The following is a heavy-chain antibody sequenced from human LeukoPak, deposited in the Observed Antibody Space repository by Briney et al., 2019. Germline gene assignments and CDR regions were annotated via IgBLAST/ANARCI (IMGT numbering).Heavy chain of an antibody. D-gene: IGHD3-16*01. CDR2: ISGSGGST. CDR3: AKGYYDYVWGSYYFDY. CDR1: GFTFSSYA. Sequence: GGSLRLSCAASGFTFSSYAMSWVRQAPGKGLEWVSAISGSGGSTFYADSVKGRFTISRDNSRDTLYLQMNSLRAEDTAVYYCAKGYYDYVWGSYYFDYWGQGTLVTVSS. V-gene: IGHV3-23*01. J-gene: IGHJ4*02.